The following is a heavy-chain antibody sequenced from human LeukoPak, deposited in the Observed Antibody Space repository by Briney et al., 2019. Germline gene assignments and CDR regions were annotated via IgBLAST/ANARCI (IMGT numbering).Heavy chain of an antibody. Sequence: PGGSLRLSCEASGFTFSSHWMHWVRQAPGKGLVWVSGISTDGSRPRYADSVNGRFTISRDNAKNTLYLQMNSLRAEDTAVYFCVRDGQGSTPLDYWGQGTLVTVSS. CDR1: GFTFSSHW. D-gene: IGHD2-15*01. CDR3: VRDGQGSTPLDY. CDR2: ISTDGSRP. J-gene: IGHJ4*02. V-gene: IGHV3-74*01.